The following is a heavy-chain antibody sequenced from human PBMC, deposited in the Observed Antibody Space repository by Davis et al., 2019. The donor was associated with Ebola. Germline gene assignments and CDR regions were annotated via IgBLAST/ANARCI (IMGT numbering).Heavy chain of an antibody. Sequence: PSETLSLTCAVSGGSISSGGYSWSWIRQPPGKGLEWIGYIYHSGSTYYNPSLKSRVTISVDRSKNQFSLKLSSVTAADTAVYYCARWKTYDFWSGLDSWGQGTLVTVSS. J-gene: IGHJ4*02. CDR2: IYHSGST. CDR1: GGSISSGGYS. V-gene: IGHV4-30-2*01. CDR3: ARWKTYDFWSGLDS. D-gene: IGHD3-3*01.